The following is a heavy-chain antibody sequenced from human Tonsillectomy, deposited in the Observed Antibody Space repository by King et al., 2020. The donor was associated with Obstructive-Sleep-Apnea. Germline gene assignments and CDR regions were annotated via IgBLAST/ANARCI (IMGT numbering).Heavy chain of an antibody. J-gene: IGHJ5*02. CDR2: IDWDDDK. D-gene: IGHD1-14*01. Sequence: VTLKESGPALVRPTQTLTLTCTFSCFSLTTNGMCVSWIRQPPGKALEWLARIDWDDDKYYSPSLKTRLTISKDTSKNQVVLTMTNMDPVDTATYYCVRTVREPPSNWFDPWGQGTLVTVSA. CDR1: CFSLTTNGMC. V-gene: IGHV2-70*11. CDR3: VRTVREPPSNWFDP.